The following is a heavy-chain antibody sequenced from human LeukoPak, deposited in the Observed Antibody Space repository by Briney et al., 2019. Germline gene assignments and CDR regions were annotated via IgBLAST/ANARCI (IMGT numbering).Heavy chain of an antibody. Sequence: PGGSLRLSCAASGFTFSSYAMSWVRQAPGKGMEWVSAISGSGGSTYYADSVKGRFTISRDNSKNTLYLQMNSLRAEDTAVYYCAKDHYYDSSGCLAYWGQGTLVTVSS. CDR1: GFTFSSYA. J-gene: IGHJ4*02. V-gene: IGHV3-23*01. D-gene: IGHD3-22*01. CDR2: ISGSGGST. CDR3: AKDHYYDSSGCLAY.